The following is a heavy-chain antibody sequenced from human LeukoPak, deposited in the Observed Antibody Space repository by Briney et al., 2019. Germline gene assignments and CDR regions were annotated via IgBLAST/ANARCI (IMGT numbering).Heavy chain of an antibody. D-gene: IGHD7-27*01. CDR3: ARISILSGEHDAFDI. Sequence: PSETLSLTCTVSGGSISSYYWSWIRQPPGKGLEWIGYIYYSGSTNYNPSLKSRVTISVDTSKNQFSLKLSSVTAADTAVYYCARISILSGEHDAFDIWGQGTMVTVSS. CDR1: GGSISSYY. J-gene: IGHJ3*02. V-gene: IGHV4-59*01. CDR2: IYYSGST.